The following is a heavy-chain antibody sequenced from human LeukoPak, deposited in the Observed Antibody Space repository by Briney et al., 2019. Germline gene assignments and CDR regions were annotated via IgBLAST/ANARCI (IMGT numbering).Heavy chain of an antibody. CDR2: FDPEDGET. CDR3: AGGSGSYGIRDAFDI. V-gene: IGHV1-24*01. Sequence: ASVKVSCKVSGYTLTELSMHWVRQAPGKGLEWMGGFDPEDGETIYAQKFQGRVTMTEDTSTDTAYMELSSLRSEDTAVYYCAGGSGSYGIRDAFDIRGQGTMVTVSS. CDR1: GYTLTELS. J-gene: IGHJ3*02. D-gene: IGHD3-10*01.